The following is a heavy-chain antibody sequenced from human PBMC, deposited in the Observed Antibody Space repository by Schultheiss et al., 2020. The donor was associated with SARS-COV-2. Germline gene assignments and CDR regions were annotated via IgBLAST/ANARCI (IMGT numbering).Heavy chain of an antibody. CDR3: ARVTVPYAFHT. J-gene: IGHJ3*02. Sequence: LKISCKGSGYTFAGYWIGWVRQVPGKGLEWMGSIYPGDSDTRYSPSFQGQVTISADRSISAAYLQWSSLKASDTAMYYCARVTVPYAFHTWGQGTLVTVSS. V-gene: IGHV5-51*01. CDR1: GYTFAGYW. D-gene: IGHD4-17*01. CDR2: IYPGDSDT.